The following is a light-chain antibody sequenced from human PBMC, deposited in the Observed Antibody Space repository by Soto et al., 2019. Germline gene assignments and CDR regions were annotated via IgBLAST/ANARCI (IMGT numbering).Light chain of an antibody. CDR2: AAS. V-gene: IGKV1-9*01. CDR3: QPLNSYPLT. J-gene: IGKJ4*01. Sequence: DIQLTQSPSFLSASVVDRVTITCRASQGMSSNLAWYQQKPGKAPKLLIYAASTLQSGVPSRFSGSGSGTEFTLTISSLQPEDFATYYCQPLNSYPLTFGGGTKVEIK. CDR1: QGMSSN.